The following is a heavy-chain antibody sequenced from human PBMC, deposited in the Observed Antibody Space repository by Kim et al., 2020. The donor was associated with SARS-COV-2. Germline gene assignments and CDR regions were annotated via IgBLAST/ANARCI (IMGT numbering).Heavy chain of an antibody. J-gene: IGHJ4*02. CDR2: INAGNGNT. CDR1: GYTFTSYT. D-gene: IGHD3-10*01. V-gene: IGHV1-3*01. CDR3: AKSNNGAGGYSFDY. Sequence: ASVKVSCKASGYTFTSYTIQWVRQAPGQSLEWMGWINAGNGNTKYSQKFQGRVTITRDTSASTAYMELSSLRSEDTAVYYCAKSNNGAGGYSFDYWGQGTLVTVSS.